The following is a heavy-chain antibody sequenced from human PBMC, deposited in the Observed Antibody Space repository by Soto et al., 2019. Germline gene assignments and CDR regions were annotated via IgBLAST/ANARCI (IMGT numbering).Heavy chain of an antibody. CDR1: GFTFSSYA. J-gene: IGHJ4*02. CDR3: AKAPRRMATTSFDY. V-gene: IGHV3-23*01. CDR2: ISGSGGST. Sequence: GGSLRLSCAASGFTFSSYAMSWVRQAPGKGLEWVSAISGSGGSTYYADSVKGRFTISRDNSKNTMYLQMNSLRAEGTAVYYCAKAPRRMATTSFDYWGQGTLVTVSS. D-gene: IGHD1-1*01.